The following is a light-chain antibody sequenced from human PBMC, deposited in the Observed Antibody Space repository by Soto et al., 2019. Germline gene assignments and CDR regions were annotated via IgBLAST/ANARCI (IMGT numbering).Light chain of an antibody. V-gene: IGLV2-8*01. J-gene: IGLJ1*01. CDR1: SSDVGAYDY. CDR2: EIN. Sequence: QSVLTQPPSASGSPGQSVTISCTGTSSDVGAYDYVSWYQQHPGKAPKLMIYEINQRPSGVPDRFSGYKSGNTASLTVSGLQAEDEADYYCSSFAGSNNFPYVFGTGTKVPVL. CDR3: SSFAGSNNFPYV.